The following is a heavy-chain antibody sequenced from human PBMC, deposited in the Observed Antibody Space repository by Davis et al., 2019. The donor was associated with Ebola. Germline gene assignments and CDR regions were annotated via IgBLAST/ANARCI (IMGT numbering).Heavy chain of an antibody. V-gene: IGHV4-34*01. J-gene: IGHJ5*02. CDR2: INHSGST. CDR3: ARGYSGWFDP. CDR1: GGSFSGYY. Sequence: MPSETLSLTCAVYGGSFSGYYWSWIRQPPGKGLEWIGEINHSGSTNYNPSLKSRVTISVDTSKNQLSLKLSSVTAADTAVYYCARGYSGWFDPWGQGTLVTVSS. D-gene: IGHD1-26*01.